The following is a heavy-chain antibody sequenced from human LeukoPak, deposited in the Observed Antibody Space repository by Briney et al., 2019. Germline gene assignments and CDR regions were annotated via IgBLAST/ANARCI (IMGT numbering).Heavy chain of an antibody. CDR3: ARGFRGYSYRIDY. D-gene: IGHD5-18*01. CDR1: GGSFSGYY. V-gene: IGHV4-34*01. J-gene: IGHJ4*02. Sequence: TSETLSLTCAVYGGSFSGYYWSWIRQPPGKGLEWIGEINHSGSTNYNPSLESRVTISVDTSKNQFSLKLSSVTAADTAVYYCARGFRGYSYRIDYWGQGTLVTVSS. CDR2: INHSGST.